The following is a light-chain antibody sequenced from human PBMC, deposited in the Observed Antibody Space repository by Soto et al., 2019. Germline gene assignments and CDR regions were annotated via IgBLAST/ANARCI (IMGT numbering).Light chain of an antibody. CDR2: GNN. CDR3: CSYAGGYIFV. CDR1: SSNIGATFD. Sequence: QSVLTQPPSVSGAPGQRVTISCTGGSSNIGATFDVHWYQLLPGTAPKLLMYGNNIRPSGVPDRFSGSRSGTSASLAITGLQAEDEADYYCCSYAGGYIFVFGTGTKVTVL. V-gene: IGLV1-40*01. J-gene: IGLJ1*01.